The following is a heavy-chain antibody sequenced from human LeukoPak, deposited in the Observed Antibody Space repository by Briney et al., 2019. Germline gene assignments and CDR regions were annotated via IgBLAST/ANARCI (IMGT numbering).Heavy chain of an antibody. CDR2: ISAYNGNT. CDR3: ARDIGRRTGKGGFDY. D-gene: IGHD3-16*01. Sequence: ASVKVSCKASGYTFTSYGISWVRQAPGQGLEWMGWISAYNGNTNYAQKLQGRVTMTTDTSTSTAYMELRSLRSDDTAVYYCARDIGRRTGKGGFDYWGQGTLVTVSS. J-gene: IGHJ4*02. CDR1: GYTFTSYG. V-gene: IGHV1-18*01.